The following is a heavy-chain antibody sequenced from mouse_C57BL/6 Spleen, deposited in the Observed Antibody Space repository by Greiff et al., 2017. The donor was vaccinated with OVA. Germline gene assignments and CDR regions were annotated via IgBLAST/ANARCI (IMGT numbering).Heavy chain of an antibody. CDR1: GYTFTSYW. V-gene: IGHV1-69*01. D-gene: IGHD3-2*02. CDR2: IDPSDSYT. J-gene: IGHJ4*01. Sequence: VKLQQPGAELVMPGASVKLSCKASGYTFTSYWMHWVKQRPGQGLEWIGEIDPSDSYTNYNQKFKGKSTLTVDKSSSTAYMQLSSLTSEDSAVYYCARGGLDSSGYAMDYWGQGTSVTVSS. CDR3: ARGGLDSSGYAMDY.